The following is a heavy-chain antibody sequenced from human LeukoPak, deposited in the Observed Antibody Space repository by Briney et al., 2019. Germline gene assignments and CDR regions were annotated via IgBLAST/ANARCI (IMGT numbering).Heavy chain of an antibody. Sequence: GGSLRLSCAASGFRFDDYYLSWIRQAPGKGLEWISFISASGGMMGHADSVKGRFTISRDNAKNSVYLEMNNLRAEDTAVYHCARHMVLSPCDYWGPGTLVTVSS. J-gene: IGHJ4*02. CDR3: ARHMVLSPCDY. D-gene: IGHD4/OR15-4a*01. CDR1: GFRFDDYY. CDR2: ISASGGMM. V-gene: IGHV3-11*01.